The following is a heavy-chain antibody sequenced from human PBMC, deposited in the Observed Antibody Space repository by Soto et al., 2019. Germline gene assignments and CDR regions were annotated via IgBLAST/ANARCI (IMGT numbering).Heavy chain of an antibody. Sequence: GGSLRLSCAASGFTFSSYAMSWVRQAPGKGLEWVSAISGSGGSTYYADSAKGRFTISRDNSKNTLYLQMNSLRAEDTAVYYCAKAGGKYSSSWYAYMDYWGQGTLVTVSS. CDR2: ISGSGGST. V-gene: IGHV3-23*01. CDR3: AKAGGKYSSSWYAYMDY. J-gene: IGHJ4*02. CDR1: GFTFSSYA. D-gene: IGHD6-13*01.